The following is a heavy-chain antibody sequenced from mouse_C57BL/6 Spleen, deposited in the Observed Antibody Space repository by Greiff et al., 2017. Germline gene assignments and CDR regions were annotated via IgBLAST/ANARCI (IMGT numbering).Heavy chain of an antibody. J-gene: IGHJ4*01. V-gene: IGHV5-6*01. CDR1: GFTFSSYG. D-gene: IGHD2-4*01. Sequence: EVKLVESGGDLVKPGGSLKLSCAASGFTFSSYGMSWVRQTPDKRLEWVATISSGGSYTYYPDSVKGRFTISRDNAKNTLYLQMSSLKSEDTAMYYCARHGDYDGGDYYAMDYWGQGTSVTVSA. CDR2: ISSGGSYT. CDR3: ARHGDYDGGDYYAMDY.